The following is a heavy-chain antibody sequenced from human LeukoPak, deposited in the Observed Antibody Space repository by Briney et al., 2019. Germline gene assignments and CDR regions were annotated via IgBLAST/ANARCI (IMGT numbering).Heavy chain of an antibody. V-gene: IGHV4-39*07. CDR2: IYYSGST. D-gene: IGHD3-22*01. Sequence: PSETLSLTCTVSGGSISSSSYYWGWIRHPPGKGLEWIGSIYYSGSTYYNPSLKSRVAISIDTSKNQFSLKLSSVTAADTAVYYCARGGGYFLIDAFDIWGLGTMVTVSS. J-gene: IGHJ3*02. CDR3: ARGGGYFLIDAFDI. CDR1: GGSISSSSYY.